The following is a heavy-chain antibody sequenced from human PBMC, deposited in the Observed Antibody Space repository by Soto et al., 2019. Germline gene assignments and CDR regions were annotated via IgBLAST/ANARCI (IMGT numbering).Heavy chain of an antibody. J-gene: IGHJ4*02. CDR2: IYSGGST. CDR1: GFTVSSNY. V-gene: IGHV3-53*01. D-gene: IGHD3-22*01. Sequence: PGGSLRLSCAASGFTVSSNYMSWVRQAPGKGLEWVSVIYSGGSTYYADSVKGRFTISRDNSKNTLYLQMNSLRAEDTAVYYCARDLGYDSSGYTRPPAFDYWGQATLVTVSS. CDR3: ARDLGYDSSGYTRPPAFDY.